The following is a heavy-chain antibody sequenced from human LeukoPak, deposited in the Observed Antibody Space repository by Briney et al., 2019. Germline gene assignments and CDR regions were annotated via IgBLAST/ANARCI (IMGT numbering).Heavy chain of an antibody. CDR1: GFTFDDYG. V-gene: IGHV3-20*04. CDR3: ARDLWGTTVTTDYFDS. J-gene: IGHJ4*02. CDR2: LNWNGGNT. D-gene: IGHD4-17*01. Sequence: GGSLRLSCAASGFTFDDYGMSWVRQAPGKGLEFVSALNWNGGNTAYADSVKGRFTISRDNAKNSLYLQMISLRAEDMAVYYCARDLWGTTVTTDYFDSWGQGTLVTVSS.